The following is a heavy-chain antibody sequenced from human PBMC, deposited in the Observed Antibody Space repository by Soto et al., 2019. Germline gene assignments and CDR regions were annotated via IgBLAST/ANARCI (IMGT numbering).Heavy chain of an antibody. CDR1: GFTFSDYY. Sequence: GGSLRLSCAASGFTFSDYYMSWIRQAPGKGLEWVSYISSSGSTIYYADSVKGRFTISRDNAKNSLYLQMNSLRAEDTAVYYCARAKRSYSNYDFDYYYYMDVWGKGTTVTVSS. CDR3: ARAKRSYSNYDFDYYYYMDV. J-gene: IGHJ6*03. D-gene: IGHD4-4*01. V-gene: IGHV3-11*01. CDR2: ISSSGSTI.